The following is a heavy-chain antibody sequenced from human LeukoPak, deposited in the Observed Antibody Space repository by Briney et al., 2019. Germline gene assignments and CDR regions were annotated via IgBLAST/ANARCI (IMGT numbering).Heavy chain of an antibody. Sequence: PGGSLRLSCAASGFTFDDYAMHWVRQAPGKGLEWVSGISWNSGSIGYADSVKGRFTISRDNAKNSLYLQMNSLRAEDTALYYCAKEGIYSYGYSLDYWGQGTLVTVSS. V-gene: IGHV3-9*01. CDR2: ISWNSGSI. CDR3: AKEGIYSYGYSLDY. D-gene: IGHD5-18*01. J-gene: IGHJ4*02. CDR1: GFTFDDYA.